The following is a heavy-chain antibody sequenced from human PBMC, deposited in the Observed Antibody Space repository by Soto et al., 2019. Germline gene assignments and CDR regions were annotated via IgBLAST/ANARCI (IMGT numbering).Heavy chain of an antibody. Sequence: ASVKVSCKASGYTFTSYGISWVRQAPGQGLEWMGWISAYNGNTNYAQKLQGRVTMTTDTSTSTAYMELRSLRSDDTAVYYCASSSERFGELLGFDPWGQGTLVTVSS. CDR1: GYTFTSYG. CDR3: ASSSERFGELLGFDP. V-gene: IGHV1-18*01. CDR2: ISAYNGNT. J-gene: IGHJ5*02. D-gene: IGHD3-10*01.